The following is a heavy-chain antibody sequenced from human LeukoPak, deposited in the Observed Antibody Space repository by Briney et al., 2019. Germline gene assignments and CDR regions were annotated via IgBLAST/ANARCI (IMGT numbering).Heavy chain of an antibody. V-gene: IGHV3-53*04. CDR2: IYSGGST. Sequence: GGSLRLSCAASGLTVSNNYMNWVRQAPGKGLEWVSVIYSGGSTYYADSVKGRFTISRHNSNNTLYLQMNSLRDEDTAVYYCARETKYGGYSYGFLDYWGQGTPVTVSS. J-gene: IGHJ4*02. CDR3: ARETKYGGYSYGFLDY. D-gene: IGHD5-18*01. CDR1: GLTVSNNY.